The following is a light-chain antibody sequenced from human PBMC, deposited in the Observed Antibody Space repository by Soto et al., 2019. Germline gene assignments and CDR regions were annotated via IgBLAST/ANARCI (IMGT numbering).Light chain of an antibody. Sequence: DFQVTQSPSSLSASVGDRVTITCRTSQRITTNLHWYQQKPGKAPNLLMYVASILQRGVPSRFSGGGYGTEFTLTTKYLHPEDFATCYCRDSYSAAFTFGPGTGADVK. V-gene: IGKV1-39*01. CDR3: RDSYSAAFT. CDR1: QRITTN. J-gene: IGKJ3*01. CDR2: VAS.